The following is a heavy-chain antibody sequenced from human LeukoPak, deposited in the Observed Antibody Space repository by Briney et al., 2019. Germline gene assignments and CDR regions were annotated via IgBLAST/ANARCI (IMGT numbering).Heavy chain of an antibody. CDR3: AKRSAESSGWFTD. CDR1: GFTFSIYA. V-gene: IGHV3-23*01. J-gene: IGHJ4*02. Sequence: PGGSLRLSCAASGFTFSIYAMSWVRQAPGRGLEWVSATSGSGGYTYYADSVKGRFTISRDNSKNTLYLQMNILRAEDTAVYYCAKRSAESSGWFTDWGQGTLVTVSS. CDR2: TSGSGGYT. D-gene: IGHD6-19*01.